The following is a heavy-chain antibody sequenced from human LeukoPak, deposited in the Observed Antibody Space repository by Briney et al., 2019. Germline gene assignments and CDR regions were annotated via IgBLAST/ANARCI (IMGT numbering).Heavy chain of an antibody. CDR2: ISYDGSNK. CDR1: GFPFSSHV. Sequence: GGSLRLSCAASGFPFSSHVLSWVRQAPGKGLEWVAVISYDGSNKYYADSVKGRFTISRDNSKNTLYLQMNSLRAEDTAVYYCAKDSVDYGDQFDAFDIWGQGTMVTVSS. J-gene: IGHJ3*02. D-gene: IGHD4-17*01. CDR3: AKDSVDYGDQFDAFDI. V-gene: IGHV3-30*18.